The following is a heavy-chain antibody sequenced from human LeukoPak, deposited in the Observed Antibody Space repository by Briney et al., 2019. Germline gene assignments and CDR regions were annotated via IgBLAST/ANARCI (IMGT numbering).Heavy chain of an antibody. D-gene: IGHD1-1*01. CDR2: IKQDGSEK. V-gene: IGHV3-7*01. J-gene: IGHJ4*02. CDR3: ARDDNWGSYYFDY. Sequence: PGGSLRLSCAASGFTFSSYWMSWVRQAPGKRLEWVANIKQDGSEKYYVDSVKGRFTISRDNAKNSLYLQMNSLRAEDTAVYYCARDDNWGSYYFDYWGQGTLVTVSS. CDR1: GFTFSSYW.